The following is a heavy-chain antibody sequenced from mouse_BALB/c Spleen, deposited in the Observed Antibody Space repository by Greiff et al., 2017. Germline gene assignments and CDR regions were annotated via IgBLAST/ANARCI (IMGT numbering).Heavy chain of an antibody. V-gene: IGHV3-2*02. Sequence: VQLQQSGPGLVKPSQSLSLTCTVTGYSITSDYAWNWIRQFPGNKLEWMGYISYSGSTSYNPSLKSRISITRDTSKNQFFLQLNSVTTEDTATYYCARKGLRLPYYAMDYWGQGTSVTVSS. CDR1: GYSITSDYA. CDR2: ISYSGST. D-gene: IGHD1-2*01. J-gene: IGHJ4*01. CDR3: ARKGLRLPYYAMDY.